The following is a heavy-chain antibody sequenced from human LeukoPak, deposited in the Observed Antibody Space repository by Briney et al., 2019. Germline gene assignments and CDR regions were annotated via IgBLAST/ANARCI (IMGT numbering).Heavy chain of an antibody. CDR1: GFTFNTYA. Sequence: GGSLRLSCAASGFTFNTYAMSWVRQAPGKGLEWVSTISGSGDTTYYADSVKGRFTISRANSKNTLYLQMNSLRAEDTAVYYCAKPLYSGSYHIYYYYYMDVGGKGTTVTVSS. J-gene: IGHJ6*03. D-gene: IGHD1-26*01. CDR2: ISGSGDTT. V-gene: IGHV3-23*01. CDR3: AKPLYSGSYHIYYYYYMDV.